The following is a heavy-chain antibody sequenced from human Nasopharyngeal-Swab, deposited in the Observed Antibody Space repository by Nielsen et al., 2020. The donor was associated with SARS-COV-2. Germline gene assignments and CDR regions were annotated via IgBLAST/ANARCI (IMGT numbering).Heavy chain of an antibody. CDR3: ATSLQKDYFDY. CDR1: GFTFSDYY. J-gene: IGHJ4*02. V-gene: IGHV3-11*03. CDR2: ISSSSSYT. D-gene: IGHD3-10*01. Sequence: GESLKISCAASGFTFSDYYMSWIRQAPGKGLEWVSYISSSSSYTNYADSVKGRSTISRDNAKNSLYLQMNSLRAEDTAVYYCATSLQKDYFDYWGQGTLVTVSS.